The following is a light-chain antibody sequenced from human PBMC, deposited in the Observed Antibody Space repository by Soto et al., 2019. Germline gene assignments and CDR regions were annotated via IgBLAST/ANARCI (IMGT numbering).Light chain of an antibody. Sequence: DIQMTQSPCTLSASVGDTVTITCRASQSVSRWLNWYQQKSGKAPRLLIYGASNLEIGVPSRFSGSGSGTEFILTINSLQPADSATYYCQQFNSKVWTFGQGTKVDIK. J-gene: IGKJ1*01. CDR1: QSVSRW. CDR2: GAS. V-gene: IGKV1-5*01. CDR3: QQFNSKVWT.